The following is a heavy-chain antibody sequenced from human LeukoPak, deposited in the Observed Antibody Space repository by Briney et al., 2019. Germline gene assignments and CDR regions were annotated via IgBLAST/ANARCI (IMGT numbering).Heavy chain of an antibody. Sequence: SETLSLTCAVYGGSFSGYYWGWIRQPPGKGLEWIGEINHSGSTNYNPSLKSRVTISVDTSKNQFSLKLSSVTAADTAVYYCARVGLTSDYWGQGTLVTVSS. D-gene: IGHD3-9*01. CDR2: INHSGST. V-gene: IGHV4-34*01. CDR1: GGSFSGYY. CDR3: ARVGLTSDY. J-gene: IGHJ4*02.